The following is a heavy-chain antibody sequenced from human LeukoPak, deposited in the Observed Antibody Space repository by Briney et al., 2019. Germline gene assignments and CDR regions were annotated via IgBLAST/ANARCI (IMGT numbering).Heavy chain of an antibody. J-gene: IGHJ6*03. CDR3: AKRLIISYYYYMDV. Sequence: GGSLRLSCAASGFTFSSYAMSWVRQAPGKGLEWVSAISGSGGSTYYADSVKGWFTISRDNSKNTLYLQMNSLRAEDTAVYYCAKRLIISYYYYMDVWGKGTTVTVSS. CDR2: ISGSGGST. CDR1: GFTFSSYA. V-gene: IGHV3-23*01. D-gene: IGHD3-10*01.